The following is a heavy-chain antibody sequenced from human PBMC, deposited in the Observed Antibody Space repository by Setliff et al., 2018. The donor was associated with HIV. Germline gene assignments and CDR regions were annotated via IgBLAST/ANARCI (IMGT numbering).Heavy chain of an antibody. CDR2: INGSSGVI. CDR3: ARGNSREDRIYSYGDY. CDR1: GFTFSTDA. V-gene: IGHV3-48*01. Sequence: GSLSLSCAASGFTFSTDAMNCVRQAPGKGLECVSCINGSSGVIDYADAVKGRFTIARDNAKNSLYLQMNTLRAEDTAVYYCARGNSREDRIYSYGDYWGQGILVTVSS. J-gene: IGHJ4*02. D-gene: IGHD2-15*01.